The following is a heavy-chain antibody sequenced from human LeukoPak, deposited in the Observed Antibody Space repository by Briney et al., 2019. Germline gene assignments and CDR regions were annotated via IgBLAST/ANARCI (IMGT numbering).Heavy chain of an antibody. CDR2: ISYDGSNK. CDR1: GFTFSSYG. Sequence: PGGSLRLSCAASGFTFSSYGMHWVRQAPGKGLEWVAVISYDGSNKYYADSVKGRFTISRDNSKNTLYLQMNSLRAEDTAVYYCAKVSGASYYYDSSGYPSDAFDIWGQGTMVTVSS. V-gene: IGHV3-30*18. J-gene: IGHJ3*02. D-gene: IGHD3-22*01. CDR3: AKVSGASYYYDSSGYPSDAFDI.